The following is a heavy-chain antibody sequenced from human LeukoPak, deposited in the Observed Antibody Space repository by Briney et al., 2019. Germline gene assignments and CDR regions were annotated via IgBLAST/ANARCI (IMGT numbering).Heavy chain of an antibody. J-gene: IGHJ6*03. Sequence: PGGSLRLSCATSRFTFSNYWMSWVRQAPGKGLEWVANIKQDGSEKYYVDSVKGRFTISRDNSKNTLYLQMNSLRAEDTAVYYCAAVAGYYYYMDVWGKGTTVTISS. V-gene: IGHV3-7*01. CDR3: AAVAGYYYYMDV. CDR2: IKQDGSEK. CDR1: RFTFSNYW. D-gene: IGHD4-23*01.